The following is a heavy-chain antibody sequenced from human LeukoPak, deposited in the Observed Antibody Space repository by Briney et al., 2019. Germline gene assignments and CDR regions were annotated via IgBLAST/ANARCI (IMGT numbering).Heavy chain of an antibody. J-gene: IGHJ4*02. D-gene: IGHD4/OR15-4a*01. CDR2: IYPGDSDT. Sequence: GESLKISCKTSGYSFTNYWIVWARQMPGKGLEWMGIIYPGDSDTRYSPSFQGQVTISADKSISTAYLQWSSLKASDTAMYYCAKLGASFYFDYWGQGTLVTVSS. CDR1: GYSFTNYW. CDR3: AKLGASFYFDY. V-gene: IGHV5-51*01.